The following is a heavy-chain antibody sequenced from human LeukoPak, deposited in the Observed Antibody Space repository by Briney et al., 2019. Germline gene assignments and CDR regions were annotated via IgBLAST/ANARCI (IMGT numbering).Heavy chain of an antibody. CDR3: ARDERWELSEASLGPREPFAQFDP. J-gene: IGHJ5*02. CDR1: GFTVSSNY. Sequence: PGGSLRLSCAASGFTVSSNYMNWVRQPPGKGLEWIGEINHSGSTNYNPSLKSRVTISVDTSKNQFSLKLSSVTAADTGLYYCARDERWELSEASLGPREPFAQFDPWGQGTLVTVSS. D-gene: IGHD1-26*01. CDR2: INHSGST. V-gene: IGHV4-34*01.